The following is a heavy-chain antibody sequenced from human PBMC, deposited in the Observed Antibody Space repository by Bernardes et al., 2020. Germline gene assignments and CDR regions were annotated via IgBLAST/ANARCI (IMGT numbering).Heavy chain of an antibody. CDR3: AREPRYYDFWSGYFDY. D-gene: IGHD3-3*01. V-gene: IGHV4-34*01. CDR1: GGSFSGYY. J-gene: IGHJ4*02. CDR2: INHSGST. Sequence: SETLSLTCAVYGGSFSGYYWSWIRQPPGKGLEWIGEINHSGSTNYNPSLKSRVTISVDTSKNQFSLKLSSVTAADTAMYYCAREPRYYDFWSGYFDYWGQGTLVTVSS.